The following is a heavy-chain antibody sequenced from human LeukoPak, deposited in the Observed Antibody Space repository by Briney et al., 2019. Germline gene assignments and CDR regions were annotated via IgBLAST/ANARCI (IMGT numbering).Heavy chain of an antibody. CDR2: FDPEDGET. CDR3: ATLCDLGYYFDY. CDR1: GYTLTELS. D-gene: IGHD3-16*01. V-gene: IGHV1-24*01. Sequence: ASVKVSCKVSGYTLTELSMHWVRQAPGKGLEWMGGFDPEDGETIYAQKFQGRVTMTEGTSTDTAYMELSSLRSEDTAVYYCATLCDLGYYFDYWGQGTLVTVSS. J-gene: IGHJ4*02.